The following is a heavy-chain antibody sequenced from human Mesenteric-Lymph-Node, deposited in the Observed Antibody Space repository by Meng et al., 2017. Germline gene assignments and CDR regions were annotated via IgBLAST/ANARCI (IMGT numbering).Heavy chain of an antibody. J-gene: IGHJ4*02. CDR2: ISVGGAT. V-gene: IGHV3-53*01. D-gene: IGHD3-16*01. Sequence: GESLKISCAASGFTFSHAWMAWVRQAPGKGLEWVSGISVGGATHYADSVKGRFTISRDDAKNTMYLQMNGLRAEDTALYFCSRNNNGAGGGIDGFESWGQGTLVTVSS. CDR3: SRNNNGAGGGIDGFES. CDR1: GFTFSHAW.